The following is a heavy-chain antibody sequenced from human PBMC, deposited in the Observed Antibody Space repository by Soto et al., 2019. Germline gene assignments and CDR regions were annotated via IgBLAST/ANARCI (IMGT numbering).Heavy chain of an antibody. V-gene: IGHV1-69*13. J-gene: IGHJ5*02. Sequence: SVKVSCKASGGTFSSYAISWVRQAPGQGLEWMGGIIPIFGTANYAQKFQGRVTITADESTSTAYMELSSLRSEDTAVYYCARDPRPGYDFWSAYNWFDPWGQGTLVTVSS. CDR2: IIPIFGTA. D-gene: IGHD3-3*01. CDR3: ARDPRPGYDFWSAYNWFDP. CDR1: GGTFSSYA.